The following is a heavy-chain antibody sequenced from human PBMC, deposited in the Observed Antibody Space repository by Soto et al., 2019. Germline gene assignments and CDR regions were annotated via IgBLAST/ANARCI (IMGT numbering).Heavy chain of an antibody. V-gene: IGHV4-34*01. D-gene: IGHD6-25*01. CDR3: ARVPKVSGSPQTRPDF. CDR2: ISPRGNT. J-gene: IGHJ4*01. CDR1: SEYLSGYY. Sequence: SETLSLTCPIYSEYLSGYYWSWIRQTPGKGLEWIGEISPRGNTNYSPSLKSRVSISIDTSKKQFSLNLASVSAADRAVYYCARVPKVSGSPQTRPDFWGHGTLVTVSS.